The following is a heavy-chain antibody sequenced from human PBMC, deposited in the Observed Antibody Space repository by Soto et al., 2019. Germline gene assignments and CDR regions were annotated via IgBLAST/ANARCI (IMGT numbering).Heavy chain of an antibody. V-gene: IGHV5-51*01. CDR3: ARRRVTNGADWFDP. CDR1: GYSFTSYW. J-gene: IGHJ5*02. D-gene: IGHD4-4*01. CDR2: IYPGDSDT. Sequence: LKISCKGSGYSFTSYWIVWVRQMPGKGLEWMGIIYPGDSDTRYSPSFQGQVTISADKSISTAYLQWSSLKASDTAMYYCARRRVTNGADWFDPWGQGTLVTVSS.